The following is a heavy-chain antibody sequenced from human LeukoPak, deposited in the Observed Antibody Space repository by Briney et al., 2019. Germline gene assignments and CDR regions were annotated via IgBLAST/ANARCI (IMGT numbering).Heavy chain of an antibody. CDR3: ARDGGSAWFLDY. J-gene: IGHJ4*02. V-gene: IGHV3-48*04. CDR2: ISSSGNTT. CDR1: GFTFSSYS. Sequence: GGSLRLSCAASGFTFSSYSMNWVRQAPGKGLEWVSYISSSGNTTYNADSVKGRFSITRDNAKNSLYLQMNSLRAEDTAVYYCARDGGSAWFLDYWGQGTLVTVSS. D-gene: IGHD6-19*01.